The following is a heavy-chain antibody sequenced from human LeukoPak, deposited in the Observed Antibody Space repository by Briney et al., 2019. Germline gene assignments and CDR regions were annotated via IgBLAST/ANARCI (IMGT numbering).Heavy chain of an antibody. CDR1: GFTFSSSA. V-gene: IGHV3-23*01. Sequence: LPGGSLRLSCAASGFTFSSSAMSWVRQAPGKGLEWVSAISNNGGYTYYADSVQGRFTISRDSSKSTLCLQMNSLRAEDTAVYYCAKQLGYCSDGSCYFPYWGQGTLVTVSS. CDR2: ISNNGGYT. J-gene: IGHJ4*02. D-gene: IGHD2-15*01. CDR3: AKQLGYCSDGSCYFPY.